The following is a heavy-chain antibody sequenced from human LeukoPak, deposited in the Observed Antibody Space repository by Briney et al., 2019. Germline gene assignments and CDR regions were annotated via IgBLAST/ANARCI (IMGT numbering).Heavy chain of an antibody. D-gene: IGHD3-10*01. V-gene: IGHV1-2*02. CDR1: GYTFTGNY. Sequence: ASVKVSCKASGYTFTGNYMHWVRQAPGQGLEWMGWINPNIGGTNYAQKFQGRVTMTRDTSISTGYMELSRLGFDDTAVYYCVSDIKSSYGMDVWGQGTTVTVSS. J-gene: IGHJ6*02. CDR3: VSDIKSSYGMDV. CDR2: INPNIGGT.